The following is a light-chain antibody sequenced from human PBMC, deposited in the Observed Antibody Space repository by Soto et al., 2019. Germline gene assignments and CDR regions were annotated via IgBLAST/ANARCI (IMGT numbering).Light chain of an antibody. Sequence: QSALTQPPSVSGSPGQSVTISCTGTSSDVGRYNRVSWFQQPPGTAPKFMIYEVSNRPSGVPDRFSGSKSGNTASLPISGLQTEDESAHCSTSYTSSGTFDVFGGGTKLTVL. CDR2: EVS. CDR3: TSYTSSGTFDV. V-gene: IGLV2-18*02. J-gene: IGLJ2*01. CDR1: SSDVGRYNR.